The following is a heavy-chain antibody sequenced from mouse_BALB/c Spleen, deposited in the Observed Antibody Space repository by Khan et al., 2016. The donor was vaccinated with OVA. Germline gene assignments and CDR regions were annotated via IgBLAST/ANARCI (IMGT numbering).Heavy chain of an antibody. CDR3: ARSNFYAMDY. D-gene: IGHD2-5*01. J-gene: IGHJ4*01. CDR2: IWSDGAT. Sequence: QVQLKESGPDLVAPSQSLSITCTVSGFSLTSYGVHWVRQPPGKGLEWLVVIWSDGATTYNSALNSRLSISKDSSKSQVFLKMNSLQTDDTAMYYCARSNFYAMDYWGQGTSVTVSS. V-gene: IGHV2-6-2*01. CDR1: GFSLTSYG.